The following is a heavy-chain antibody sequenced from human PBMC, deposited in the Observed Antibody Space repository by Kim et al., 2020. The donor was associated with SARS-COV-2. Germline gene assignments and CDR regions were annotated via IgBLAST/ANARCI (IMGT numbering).Heavy chain of an antibody. CDR1: GFTFSSYA. D-gene: IGHD6-13*01. CDR3: AKDGYSSSWFWYFQH. J-gene: IGHJ1*01. V-gene: IGHV3-23*01. CDR2: ISGSGGST. Sequence: GGSLRLSCAASGFTFSSYAMSWVRQAPGKGLEWVSAISGSGGSTYYADSVKGRFTISRDTSKNTLYLQMNSLRAEDTAVYYCAKDGYSSSWFWYFQHWGQGTLVTVSS.